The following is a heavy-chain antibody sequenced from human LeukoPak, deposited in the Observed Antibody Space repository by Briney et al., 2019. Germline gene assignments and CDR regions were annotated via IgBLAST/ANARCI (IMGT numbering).Heavy chain of an antibody. Sequence: ASVKVSCKASGYTFTSYAMHWVRQAPGQRLEWMGWINAGNGNTKYSQKFQGRVTITRDTSASTAYMELSSLRSEDTAVYYCARVRVATIPDDAFDIWGQGTMVTVSS. CDR2: INAGNGNT. CDR3: ARVRVATIPDDAFDI. CDR1: GYTFTSYA. V-gene: IGHV1-3*01. J-gene: IGHJ3*02. D-gene: IGHD5-24*01.